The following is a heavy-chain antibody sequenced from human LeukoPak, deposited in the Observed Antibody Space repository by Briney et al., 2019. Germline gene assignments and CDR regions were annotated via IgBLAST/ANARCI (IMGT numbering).Heavy chain of an antibody. J-gene: IGHJ4*02. CDR1: GGSISSYY. CDR3: ARGSSGSYSDFDY. V-gene: IGHV4-59*01. D-gene: IGHD1-26*01. CDR2: IYYSGST. Sequence: SETLSLTCTVSGGSISSYYWSWIRQPPGKGLEWIGYIYYSGSTNYNPSLKSRVTMSVDTSKNQFSLKLSSVTAADTAVYYCARGSSGSYSDFDYWGQGTLVTVSS.